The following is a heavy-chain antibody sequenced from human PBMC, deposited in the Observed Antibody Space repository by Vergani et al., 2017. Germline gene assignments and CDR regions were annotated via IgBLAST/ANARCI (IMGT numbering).Heavy chain of an antibody. CDR3: AKDPAREYCTNGVCYYAY. Sequence: EVQLLESGGGLVQPGGSLRLSCAASGFTFSSYAMSWVRQAPGKGLEWVSAISGSGGSTYYADSVKGRFTISRDNSKNTLYLQMNSLRAEDTAVYYCAKDPAREYCTNGVCYYAYWGQGTLVTVSS. J-gene: IGHJ4*02. CDR2: ISGSGGST. CDR1: GFTFSSYA. V-gene: IGHV3-23*01. D-gene: IGHD2-8*01.